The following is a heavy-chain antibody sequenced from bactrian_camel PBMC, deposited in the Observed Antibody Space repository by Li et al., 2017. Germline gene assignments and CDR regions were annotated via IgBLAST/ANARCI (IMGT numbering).Heavy chain of an antibody. CDR2: MPSGGGSA. D-gene: IGHD6*01. CDR1: GVSYSSNV. V-gene: IGHV3S54*01. J-gene: IGHJ4*01. Sequence: HVQLVESGGGSVPAGGSLRLSCAVSGVSYSSNVMGWFRQAPGKEREGVARMPSGGGSAWYADSVKGRFTLLHTRANNTLDLQMNTLKPEDSAVYYCAATRDDGSCRDWQNPREFSYWGQGTQVTVS. CDR3: AATRDDGSCRDWQNPREFSY.